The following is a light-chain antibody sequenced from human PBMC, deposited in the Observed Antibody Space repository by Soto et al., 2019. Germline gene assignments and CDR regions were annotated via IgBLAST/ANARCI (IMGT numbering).Light chain of an antibody. CDR3: QSFDTNNRHVV. Sequence: NFMLTQPHSVSESPGKTVTISCTRSSGSIASNYVQWYQQRPASAPTTVIYEDNQRPSGVPDRFSGSIDSSSNSASLTISGLKTEDEADYYCQSFDTNNRHVVFGGGTKLTVL. CDR1: SGSIASNY. CDR2: EDN. J-gene: IGLJ2*01. V-gene: IGLV6-57*04.